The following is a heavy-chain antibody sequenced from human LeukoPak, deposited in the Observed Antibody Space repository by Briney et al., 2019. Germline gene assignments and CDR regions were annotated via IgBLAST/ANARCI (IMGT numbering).Heavy chain of an antibody. J-gene: IGHJ4*02. D-gene: IGHD6-19*01. CDR1: GYTFTGYY. CDR3: ARGPASEYSSGWYGGSGDY. CDR2: INPNSGGT. V-gene: IGHV1-2*02. Sequence: ASVKVSCKASGYTFTGYYMHWVRQAPGQGLEWMGWINPNSGGTNYAQKFQGRVTMTRDTSISTAYMELSRLRSDDTDVYYCARGPASEYSSGWYGGSGDYWGQGTLVTVSS.